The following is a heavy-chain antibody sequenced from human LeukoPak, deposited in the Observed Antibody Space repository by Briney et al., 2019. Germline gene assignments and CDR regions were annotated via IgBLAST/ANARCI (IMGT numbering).Heavy chain of an antibody. V-gene: IGHV4-59*01. CDR3: ARVLRGAYCGGDCYRLDY. J-gene: IGHJ4*02. CDR2: IYNNGNT. CDR1: GGSIKNFY. D-gene: IGHD2-21*02. Sequence: SETLSLTCTVSGGSIKNFYWSWIRQSPGKGLEWLGYIYNNGNTNYNASLKSRVIMSIDTSKNQFSLKVTSVTAADTAIYYCARVLRGAYCGGDCYRLDYWGQGMVVIVSS.